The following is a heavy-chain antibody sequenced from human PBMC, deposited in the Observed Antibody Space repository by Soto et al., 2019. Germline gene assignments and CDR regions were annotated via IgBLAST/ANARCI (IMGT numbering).Heavy chain of an antibody. CDR2: IFHSGST. CDR3: ARVFSGSYSDY. D-gene: IGHD1-26*01. Sequence: QVQLQESGPGLVKPSGTLSLTCAVSGGSIRSNNWWSWVRQPPGKGLEWIGEIFHSGSTNYNPSLTTRVTISVDKSTNQFSLKLSSVTAADTAVYYCARVFSGSYSDYWGQGTLVTVSS. J-gene: IGHJ4*02. V-gene: IGHV4-4*02. CDR1: GGSIRSNNW.